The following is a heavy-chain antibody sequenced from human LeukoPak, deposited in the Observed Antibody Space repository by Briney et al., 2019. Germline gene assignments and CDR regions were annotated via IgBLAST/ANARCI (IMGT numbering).Heavy chain of an antibody. CDR1: GGSFSGYY. Sequence: SETLSLTCAVYGGSFSGYYWSWIRQPPGKGLEWIGEINHSGSTNYNPSLKSRVTISVDTSKNQFSLKLSSVTAADTAVYYCARGFPAGYRFPQYHYGMDVWGQGTTVTVSS. J-gene: IGHJ6*02. CDR2: INHSGST. CDR3: ARGFPAGYRFPQYHYGMDV. D-gene: IGHD1-1*01. V-gene: IGHV4-34*01.